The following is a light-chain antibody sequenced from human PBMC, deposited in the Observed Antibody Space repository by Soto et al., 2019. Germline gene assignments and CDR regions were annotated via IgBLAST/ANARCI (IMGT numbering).Light chain of an antibody. CDR1: SSDVGAYNY. Sequence: QSALTQPASVSGSPGQSITISCTGTSSDVGAYNYVSWYQQHPGKVPKLMIYDVSDRPSGVSNRFSGSKSGNTASLTISGLQAEDEAEYYCSSFTRSNSYVFGTGTKLTVL. CDR2: DVS. CDR3: SSFTRSNSYV. V-gene: IGLV2-14*03. J-gene: IGLJ1*01.